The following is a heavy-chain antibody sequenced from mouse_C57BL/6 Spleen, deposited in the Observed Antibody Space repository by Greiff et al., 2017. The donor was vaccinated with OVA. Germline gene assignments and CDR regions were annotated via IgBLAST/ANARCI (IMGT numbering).Heavy chain of an antibody. CDR1: GYTFTSYW. CDR2: IDPSDSYT. CDR3: AGIYYGNDDYFDY. Sequence: QVQLKQPGAELVMPGASVTLSCKASGYTFTSYWMHWVQQRPGQGLEWIGEIDPSDSYTNYNQKIKGKSTLTVDKSSSTAYMQLSSLTSEDSAVYYCAGIYYGNDDYFDYWGQGTTLTVSS. J-gene: IGHJ2*01. D-gene: IGHD2-2*01. V-gene: IGHV1-69*01.